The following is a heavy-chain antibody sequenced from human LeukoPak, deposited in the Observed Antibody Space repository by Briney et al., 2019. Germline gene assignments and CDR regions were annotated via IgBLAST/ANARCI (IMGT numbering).Heavy chain of an antibody. CDR3: AISAYGSGSYQAFDI. V-gene: IGHV3-20*04. CDR1: GFTFDDYG. J-gene: IGHJ3*02. D-gene: IGHD3-10*01. CDR2: INWNGGST. Sequence: PGGSLRLSCAASGFTFDDYGMSWVRQAPGKGLEWGSGINWNGGSTGYADSVKGRFTIPRDNAKNSLYLQMNSLRAEDTALYYCAISAYGSGSYQAFDIWGQGTMVTVSS.